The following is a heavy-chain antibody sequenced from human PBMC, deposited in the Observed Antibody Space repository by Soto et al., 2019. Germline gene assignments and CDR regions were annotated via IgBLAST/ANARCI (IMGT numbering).Heavy chain of an antibody. D-gene: IGHD3-16*01. CDR3: ARRYGGNFDY. Sequence: TETLSLTCTVSGGSISSYYWSWIRQPPGKGLEWIGYIYYSGSTNYNPSLKSRVTISVDTSKNQFSLKLSSVTAADTAVYYCARRYGGNFDYWGQGTLVTVSS. CDR1: GGSISSYY. CDR2: IYYSGST. V-gene: IGHV4-59*01. J-gene: IGHJ4*02.